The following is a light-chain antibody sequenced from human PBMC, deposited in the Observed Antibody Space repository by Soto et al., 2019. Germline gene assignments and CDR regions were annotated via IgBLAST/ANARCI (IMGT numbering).Light chain of an antibody. CDR3: QQYDDLPYT. V-gene: IGKV1-33*01. Sequence: DIQMTQSPSSLSASVGDRVTVTCQASQDISNDLNWYQQKPGKAPKLLIYDASNLETGVPSRFSGSGSGTNFPFTISSLQPEDLATYYCQQYDDLPYTFGQGPKLDIK. CDR1: QDISND. J-gene: IGKJ2*01. CDR2: DAS.